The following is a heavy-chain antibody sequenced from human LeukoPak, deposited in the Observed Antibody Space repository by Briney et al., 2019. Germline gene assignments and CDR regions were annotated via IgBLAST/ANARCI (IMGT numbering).Heavy chain of an antibody. CDR3: ASRPDQHLLYYFDY. D-gene: IGHD2-15*01. V-gene: IGHV1-2*02. Sequence: ASVKVSCKASGYTFTDYYMHWVRQAPGQGLEWMGWINPNSGGTKYAQKFQGRVTMTSDASISTACMELSSLRSDDTAVYYCASRPDQHLLYYFDYWGQGALVTVSS. CDR1: GYTFTDYY. CDR2: INPNSGGT. J-gene: IGHJ4*02.